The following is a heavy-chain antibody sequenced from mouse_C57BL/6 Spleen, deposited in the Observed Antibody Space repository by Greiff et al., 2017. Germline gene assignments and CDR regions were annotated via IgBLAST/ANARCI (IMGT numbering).Heavy chain of an antibody. Sequence: EVQLQESGGGLVKPGGSLKLSCAASGFTFSSYAMSWVRQTPEKRLEWVATISDGGSYTYYPDNVKGRFTISRDNAKNNLYLQMSHLKSEDTAMYYCARDRSNYDAMDYWGQGTSVTVSS. CDR2: ISDGGSYT. D-gene: IGHD2-5*01. V-gene: IGHV5-4*01. CDR1: GFTFSSYA. J-gene: IGHJ4*01. CDR3: ARDRSNYDAMDY.